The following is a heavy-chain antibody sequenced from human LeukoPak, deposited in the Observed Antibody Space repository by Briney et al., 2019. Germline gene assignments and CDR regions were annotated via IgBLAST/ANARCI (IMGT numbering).Heavy chain of an antibody. D-gene: IGHD6-19*01. CDR1: GGTFSSYA. V-gene: IGHV1-69*04. J-gene: IGHJ4*02. CDR2: IIPILGIA. CDR3: ARDLTLGSSGRNDY. Sequence: VASVKVSCKASGGTFSSYAISWVRQAPGQGLEWMGRIIPILGIADYAQKFQGRVTITADKSTSTAYMELSSLRSEDTAVYYCARDLTLGSSGRNDYWGQGTLVTVSS.